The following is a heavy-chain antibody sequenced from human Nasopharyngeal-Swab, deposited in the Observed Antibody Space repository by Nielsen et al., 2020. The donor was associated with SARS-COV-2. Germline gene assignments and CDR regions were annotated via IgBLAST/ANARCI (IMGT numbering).Heavy chain of an antibody. D-gene: IGHD2-21*01. CDR2: IKSETDGGTT. V-gene: IGHV3-15*01. CDR1: GFTFSDAW. CDR3: VTDFGEF. Sequence: GGSLRLSCAASGFTFSDAWMSWVRQAPGKGLEWVGRIKSETDGGTTDYAAPVKGRFTISRDDSKNTLHLQLNSLNTEDTAMYYCVTDFGEFWGQGTLVTVSS. J-gene: IGHJ4*02.